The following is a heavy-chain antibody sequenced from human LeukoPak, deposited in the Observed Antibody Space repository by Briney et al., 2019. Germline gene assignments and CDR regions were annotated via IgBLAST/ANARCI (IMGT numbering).Heavy chain of an antibody. D-gene: IGHD3-3*01. J-gene: IGHJ5*02. V-gene: IGHV4-4*07. Sequence: SETLSLTCTVSGGSISSYYWSWIRQPAGKGLEWIGRIYTSGSTNYNPSLKSRVTISVDTSKNQFSLKLSSVTAADTAVYYCAKLRGIWSGYYRGWFDPWGQGTLVTVSS. CDR1: GGSISSYY. CDR3: AKLRGIWSGYYRGWFDP. CDR2: IYTSGST.